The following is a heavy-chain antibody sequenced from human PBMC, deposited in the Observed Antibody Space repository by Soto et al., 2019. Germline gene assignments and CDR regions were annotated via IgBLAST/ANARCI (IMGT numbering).Heavy chain of an antibody. CDR1: GGSITSRNW. CDR2: IYHSGST. CDR3: ARGEYCSGGSCYYY. J-gene: IGHJ4*02. Sequence: QVQLQESGPGLVKPSGTLSLTCAVSGGSITSRNWWGWVRQPPGKGLEWIGEIYHSGSTNYNPSLKRRVTITVDKSKNRFSLKLNSVTAADTPVYYFARGEYCSGGSCYYYSCQGAMVTVSS. V-gene: IGHV4-4*02. D-gene: IGHD2-15*01.